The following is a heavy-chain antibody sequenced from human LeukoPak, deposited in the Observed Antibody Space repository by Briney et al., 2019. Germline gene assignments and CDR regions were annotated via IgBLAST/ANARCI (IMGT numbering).Heavy chain of an antibody. CDR3: ASVWELLRSQPVDY. CDR1: GFTFNSYG. V-gene: IGHV3-21*01. J-gene: IGHJ4*02. D-gene: IGHD1-26*01. Sequence: AGGSLRLSCAASGFTFNSYGMHWVRQAPGKGLEWVSSISSSSSYIYYADSVKGRFTISRDNAKNSLYLQMNSLRAEDTAVYYCASVWELLRSQPVDYWGQGTLVSVSS. CDR2: ISSSSSYI.